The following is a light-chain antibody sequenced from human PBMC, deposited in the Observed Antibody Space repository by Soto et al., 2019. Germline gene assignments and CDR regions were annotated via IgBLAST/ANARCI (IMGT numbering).Light chain of an antibody. Sequence: AVQMTQSPSCLSASVGDRVTITCRASQGIRNDLGWYQQKPGKAPKLLIYAASSLQSGVPSRFSGSGSGTDFTLTISSLQPEDFATYYCLQDYNYPVTFGPGTKVDIK. CDR1: QGIRND. J-gene: IGKJ3*01. CDR2: AAS. CDR3: LQDYNYPVT. V-gene: IGKV1-6*01.